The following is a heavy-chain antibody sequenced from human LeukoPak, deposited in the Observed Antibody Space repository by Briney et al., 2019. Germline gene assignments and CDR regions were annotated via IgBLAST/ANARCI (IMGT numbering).Heavy chain of an antibody. CDR1: GFTFDDYT. D-gene: IGHD2-15*01. J-gene: IGHJ3*02. CDR3: AKDTSGRRNCSGGSCAPGAFDI. Sequence: GRSLRLSCAASGFTFDDYTIHWVRQAPGKGLEWVSGISWNSGSIGYADSVKGRFTISRDNAKNSLYLQMNSLRAEDMALYYCAKDTSGRRNCSGGSCAPGAFDIWGQGTMVTVSS. V-gene: IGHV3-9*03. CDR2: ISWNSGSI.